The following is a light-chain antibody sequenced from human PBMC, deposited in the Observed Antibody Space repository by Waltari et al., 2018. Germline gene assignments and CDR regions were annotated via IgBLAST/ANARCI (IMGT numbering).Light chain of an antibody. CDR1: SSNIGSNP. CDR2: RNN. V-gene: IGLV1-44*01. J-gene: IGLJ3*02. Sequence: QTVLTQPPSASGTPGQRVTISCSGSSSNIGSNPVNWYQQLPGTAPKLLVYRNNQRPSGVPDRFSGSKSGTSASLAISGLQSEDEADYYCAAWDDSLSGKVFGGGTKLTVL. CDR3: AAWDDSLSGKV.